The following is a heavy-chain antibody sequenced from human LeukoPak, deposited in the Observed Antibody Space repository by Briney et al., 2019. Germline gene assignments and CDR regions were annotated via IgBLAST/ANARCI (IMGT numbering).Heavy chain of an antibody. CDR3: ARRDIVVVVSASDY. D-gene: IGHD2-15*01. Sequence: PGGSLRLSCAASGFTFSNYVMIWVRQAPGKGLEWVSGITASGDSTYYGDSVKGRFTMSRDNSKNTVYLQMNSLRVDGMAVYYCARRDIVVVVSASDYWGQGTLVTVSS. V-gene: IGHV3-23*01. J-gene: IGHJ4*02. CDR1: GFTFSNYV. CDR2: ITASGDST.